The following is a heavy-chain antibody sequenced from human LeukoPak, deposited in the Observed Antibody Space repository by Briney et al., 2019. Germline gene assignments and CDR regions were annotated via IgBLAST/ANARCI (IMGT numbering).Heavy chain of an antibody. D-gene: IGHD6-13*01. CDR2: IYYSGST. CDR1: GDSISSYY. J-gene: IGHJ4*02. Sequence: SEPLSLTCTVSGDSISSYYWSWIRQPPGKGVEWIGYIYYSGSTDYNPSLKSRVTISVDTSKNQFSLKLNSGTATDTAVYYCARQQQLVRGYFDYWGQGTLVTVSS. CDR3: ARQQQLVRGYFDY. V-gene: IGHV4-59*08.